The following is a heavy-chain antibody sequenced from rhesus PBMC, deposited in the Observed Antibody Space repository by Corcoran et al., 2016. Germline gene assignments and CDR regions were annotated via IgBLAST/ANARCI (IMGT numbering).Heavy chain of an antibody. CDR1: GGSIAGNY. Sequence: QVQLQESGPGLVKPSETLSLTCAVSGGSIAGNYWSWIRQPPGKGLEWIGRLSEDGATNYNPFLKSRVTISPDTSRNQFSLKLKSVTAADTAVYYCASGGPNSPFWGQGVLVIVSS. J-gene: IGHJ4*01. CDR3: ASGGPNSPF. D-gene: IGHD1-44*01. V-gene: IGHV4-160*01. CDR2: LSEDGAT.